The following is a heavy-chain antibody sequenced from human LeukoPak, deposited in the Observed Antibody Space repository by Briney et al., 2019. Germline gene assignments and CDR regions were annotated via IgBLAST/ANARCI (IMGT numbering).Heavy chain of an antibody. CDR1: AFTFSSYA. V-gene: IGHV3-23*01. D-gene: IGHD6-19*01. J-gene: IGHJ5*02. Sequence: PGGSLRLSCAASAFTFSSYAMSLVRQAPGKGLEWVSGISASGGNTYYADSVKGRFTISRDNSRNTLYVQMNSLRAEDTAIYYCANFERTVAGPYNWFDPWGQGTLVTVSS. CDR2: ISASGGNT. CDR3: ANFERTVAGPYNWFDP.